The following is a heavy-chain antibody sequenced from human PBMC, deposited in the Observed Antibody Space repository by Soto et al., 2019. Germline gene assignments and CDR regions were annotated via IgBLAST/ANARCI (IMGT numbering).Heavy chain of an antibody. D-gene: IGHD1-26*01. Sequence: SETLSLTCTVSGGSISSCYWSWIRQPPGKGLEWIGYIYYSGSTNYNPSLKSRVTISVDTSKNQFSLKLSSVTAADTAVYYCARVGRGGYIVGATGPSDYWGQGTLVTVSS. J-gene: IGHJ4*02. CDR3: ARVGRGGYIVGATGPSDY. CDR1: GGSISSCY. CDR2: IYYSGST. V-gene: IGHV4-59*01.